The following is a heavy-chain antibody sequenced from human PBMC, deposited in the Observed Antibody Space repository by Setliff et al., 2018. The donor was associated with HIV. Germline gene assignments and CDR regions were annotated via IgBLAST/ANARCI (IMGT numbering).Heavy chain of an antibody. V-gene: IGHV4-34*01. CDR1: GGSFSGYY. Sequence: PSETLSLTCAVYGGSFSGYYWSWIRQPPGKGLEWIGEINHSGSTNYNPSLKSRVTILVDTSMDQFSLKLNSVTAADTAVYYCAAASSWDPLLDYWGQGTLVTVSS. CDR3: AAASSWDPLLDY. CDR2: INHSGST. D-gene: IGHD6-13*01. J-gene: IGHJ4*02.